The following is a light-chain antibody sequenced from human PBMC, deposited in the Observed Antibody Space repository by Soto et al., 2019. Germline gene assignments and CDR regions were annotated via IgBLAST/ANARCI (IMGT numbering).Light chain of an antibody. CDR1: QTISTW. Sequence: DIEMTQSPSTLSTSVGDRVTLSCRASQTISTWLAWYQQKPGKAPNLLIYKASSLESGVPSRFSGSGSGTEFTLIISSLKPDDSATYYCQQYRGYWTFGQGTKVDIK. CDR3: QQYRGYWT. CDR2: KAS. J-gene: IGKJ1*01. V-gene: IGKV1-5*03.